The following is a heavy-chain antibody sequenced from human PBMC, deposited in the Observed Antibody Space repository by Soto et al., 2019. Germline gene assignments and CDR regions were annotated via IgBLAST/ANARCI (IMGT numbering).Heavy chain of an antibody. D-gene: IGHD6-13*01. V-gene: IGHV4-4*07. CDR1: GGSISSYY. CDR2: IYTSGST. J-gene: IGHJ6*02. Sequence: SETLSLTCTVSGGSISSYYWSWIRQPAGKGLEWIGRIYTSGSTNYNPSLKSRVTMSVDTSKNQFSLKLSSVTAADTAVYYCARGGAAAGSNYYYYGMDVWGQGTTVTVS. CDR3: ARGGAAAGSNYYYYGMDV.